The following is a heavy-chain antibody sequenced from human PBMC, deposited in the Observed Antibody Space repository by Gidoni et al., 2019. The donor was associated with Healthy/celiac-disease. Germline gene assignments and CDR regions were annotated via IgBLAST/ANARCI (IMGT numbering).Heavy chain of an antibody. CDR3: ATGAMVYDAFDI. Sequence: QVQLVKSGAEVKQPGASVKVSCKVSGYTLTELSMHWGRKAPGKGLEWMGGFDPEDGETIYAQKVQGRVTMTEDTSTDTAYMELSSLRSEDTAVYYCATGAMVYDAFDIWGQGTMVTVSS. CDR1: GYTLTELS. V-gene: IGHV1-24*01. J-gene: IGHJ3*02. D-gene: IGHD5-18*01. CDR2: FDPEDGET.